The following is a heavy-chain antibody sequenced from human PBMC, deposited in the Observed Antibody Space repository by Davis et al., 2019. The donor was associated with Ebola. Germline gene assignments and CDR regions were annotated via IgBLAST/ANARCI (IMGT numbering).Heavy chain of an antibody. V-gene: IGHV3-7*01. J-gene: IGHJ4*02. CDR1: GFIFRNYV. CDR3: ARRVDY. CDR2: IKQDGSEK. Sequence: GGSLRLSCETSGFIFRNYVMSWVRQAPGKGLEWVANIKQDGSEKYYVDSVKGRFTISRDNAKNSLYLQMNSLRAEDTAVYYCARRVDYWGQGTLVTVSS.